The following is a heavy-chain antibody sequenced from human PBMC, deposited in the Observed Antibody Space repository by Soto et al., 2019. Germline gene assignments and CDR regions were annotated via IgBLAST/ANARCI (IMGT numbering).Heavy chain of an antibody. D-gene: IGHD4-17*01. V-gene: IGHV4-59*01. CDR2: IYYSGST. CDR3: AGTQWTTKYWSDT. J-gene: IGHJ5*02. CDR1: GGSLSSYF. Sequence: ASETLSLTCTVSGGSLSSYFWSWIRQPPGKGLEWIGYIYYSGSTNYNPSLKSRVTISVDTSKNQFSLKLSSVTAADTAVYYCAGTQWTTKYWSDTWGQGTLVT.